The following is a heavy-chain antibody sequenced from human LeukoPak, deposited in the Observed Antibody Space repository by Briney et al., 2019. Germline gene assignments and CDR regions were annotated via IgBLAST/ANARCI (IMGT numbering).Heavy chain of an antibody. CDR2: ISSSSSYI. CDR3: ARLGVAAFDI. V-gene: IGHV3-21*01. CDR1: GVTSSSYS. D-gene: IGHD3-16*01. Sequence: GGSLRLSCAASGVTSSSYSMNWVRQAPGKGLEWVSSISSSSSYIYYADSVKGRFTISRDNAKNSLYLQMNSLRAEDTAVYYCARLGVAAFDIWGQGTMVTVSS. J-gene: IGHJ3*02.